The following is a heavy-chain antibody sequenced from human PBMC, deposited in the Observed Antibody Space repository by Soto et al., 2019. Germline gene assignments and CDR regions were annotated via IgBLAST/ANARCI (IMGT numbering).Heavy chain of an antibody. CDR3: ARDRLLESVVVAANRPYYYYGMDV. V-gene: IGHV3-48*02. J-gene: IGHJ6*01. Sequence: EVQLVESGGGLVQPGGSLRLSCAASGFTFSSYSMNWVRQAPGKGLEWVSYISSSSSTIYYADSVKGRFTISRDNAKNSLYLQMNSLRDEDTAVYYCARDRLLESVVVAANRPYYYYGMDVW. CDR1: GFTFSSYS. D-gene: IGHD2-15*01. CDR2: ISSSSSTI.